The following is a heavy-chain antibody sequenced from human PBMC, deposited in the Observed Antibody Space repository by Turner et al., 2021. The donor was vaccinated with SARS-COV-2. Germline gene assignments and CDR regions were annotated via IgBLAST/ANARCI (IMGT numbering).Heavy chain of an antibody. V-gene: IGHV3-74*01. Sequence: EVQLLESGGGLVQPGGSLIRSCAASGFPFSSYWMHWVRQAPGKGLVWVSRINSDGSSTSYADSVKGRFTISRDNAKNTLYLQMNSLRAEDTAVYYCARVGIAAAGPTFYYYYYGMDVWGQGTTVTVSS. J-gene: IGHJ6*02. CDR1: GFPFSSYW. CDR3: ARVGIAAAGPTFYYYYYGMDV. CDR2: INSDGSST. D-gene: IGHD6-13*01.